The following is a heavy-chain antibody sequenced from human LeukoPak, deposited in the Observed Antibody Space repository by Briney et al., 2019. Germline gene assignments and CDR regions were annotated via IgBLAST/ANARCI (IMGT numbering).Heavy chain of an antibody. J-gene: IGHJ4*02. Sequence: GGSLRLSCAVSGFTFSSYWMTWVRQSPGKGLEWVANIKEDGSEEYYVDSVRGRFTISRDNAKNTLSLQMNSLKAEDTAVYYCARETIWFGKSYFDYWGQGALVTVSS. V-gene: IGHV3-7*01. D-gene: IGHD3-10*01. CDR1: GFTFSSYW. CDR2: IKEDGSEE. CDR3: ARETIWFGKSYFDY.